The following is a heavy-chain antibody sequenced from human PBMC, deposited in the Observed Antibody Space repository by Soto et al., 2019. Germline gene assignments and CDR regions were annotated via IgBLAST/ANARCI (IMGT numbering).Heavy chain of an antibody. CDR1: GYTFTSYY. V-gene: IGHV1-46*01. Sequence: QVQLVQSGAEVKKPGASVKVSCKASGYTFTSYYMHWVRQAPGQGLEWMGIINPSGGSTSYAQKFQGRVTMNRYTSTSTVYMELSSMRSEDTDVYYCATSMIVVVKGGYFDYWGQGTLVTVSS. CDR2: INPSGGST. CDR3: ATSMIVVVKGGYFDY. D-gene: IGHD3-22*01. J-gene: IGHJ4*02.